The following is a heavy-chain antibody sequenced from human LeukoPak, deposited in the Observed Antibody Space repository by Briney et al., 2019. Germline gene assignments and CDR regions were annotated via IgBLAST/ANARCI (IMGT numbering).Heavy chain of an antibody. CDR3: ARGPLPIVVVPAAIHNWFDP. CDR1: GYTFTSYY. J-gene: IGHJ5*02. CDR2: INPSGGST. D-gene: IGHD2-2*01. Sequence: ASVKVSCTASGYTFTSYYMHWVRQAPGQGLEWMGIINPSGGSTSYAQKFQGRVTMTRDTSTSTVYMELSSLRSEDTAVYYCARGPLPIVVVPAAIHNWFDPWGQGTLVTVSS. V-gene: IGHV1-46*01.